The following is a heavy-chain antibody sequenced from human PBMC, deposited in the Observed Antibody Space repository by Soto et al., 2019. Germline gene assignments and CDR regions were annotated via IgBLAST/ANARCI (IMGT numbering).Heavy chain of an antibody. CDR1: GGSISSYY. D-gene: IGHD2-15*01. J-gene: IGHJ4*02. CDR3: ARGGCSGGSCYLDY. CDR2: IYYSGST. Sequence: SETLSLTCTVSGGSISSYYWSWIRQPPGKGLEWIGYIYYSGSTNYNPSLKSRVTISVDTSKNQFSLKLSSVTAADTAVYYCARGGCSGGSCYLDYWGQGTLVTVSS. V-gene: IGHV4-59*01.